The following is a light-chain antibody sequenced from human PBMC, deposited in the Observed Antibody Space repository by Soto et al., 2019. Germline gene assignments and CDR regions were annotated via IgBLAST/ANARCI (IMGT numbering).Light chain of an antibody. CDR1: SSDVDSYNY. V-gene: IGLV2-14*03. CDR2: DVS. Sequence: QSVLTQPASVSGSPGQSITISCTGTSSDVDSYNYVSWYQHHPGKAPKLMIFDVSNRPSGVSNRFSGSKSGNTASLTISGLQPEDEADYYCSSYTTSNTRQIVFGTGTKLTVL. CDR3: SSYTTSNTRQIV. J-gene: IGLJ1*01.